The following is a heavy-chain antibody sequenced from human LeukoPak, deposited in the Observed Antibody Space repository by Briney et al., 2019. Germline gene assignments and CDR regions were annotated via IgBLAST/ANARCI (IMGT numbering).Heavy chain of an antibody. CDR1: GDSMISNSFS. J-gene: IGHJ4*02. V-gene: IGHV4-39*01. Sequence: SGTLPLTCTVSGDSMISNSFSWGWIRQSPGKGLEWIGNISYTGNTYSNPSLKSRVTMSADTSKNQFSLKLSFVTAADTALYYCVRVDGSGYSPYWGQGALVTVSS. CDR2: ISYTGNT. CDR3: VRVDGSGYSPY. D-gene: IGHD5-18*01.